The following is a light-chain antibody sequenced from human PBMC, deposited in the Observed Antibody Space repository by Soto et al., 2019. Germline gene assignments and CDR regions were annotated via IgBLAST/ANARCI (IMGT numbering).Light chain of an antibody. CDR3: QQYGSSPPWT. Sequence: EIVMTQSPGTLSLSPGERATLSCRASQSVSSSYLAWYQQKPGQAPRLLIYGASSRATGIPDRFSGSVSGTGFTLTISRLEPEDFAVYYCQQYGSSPPWTFGQGTMVDIK. J-gene: IGKJ1*01. CDR1: QSVSSSY. V-gene: IGKV3-20*01. CDR2: GAS.